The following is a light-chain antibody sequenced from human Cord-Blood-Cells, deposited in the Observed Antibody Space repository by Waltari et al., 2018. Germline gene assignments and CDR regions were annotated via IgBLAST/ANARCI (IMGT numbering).Light chain of an antibody. CDR1: QSIIRY. CDR3: QQSYSTPYT. V-gene: IGKV1-39*01. J-gene: IGKJ2*01. Sequence: DIQMTQSPSSLSASVGDRVTITCRASQSIIRYLTWYQQKPGKVPKLLIYAASSLQSGVPSRFSVSGSGTDFTLTISSLQPEDFATYYCQQSYSTPYTFGQGTKLEIK. CDR2: AAS.